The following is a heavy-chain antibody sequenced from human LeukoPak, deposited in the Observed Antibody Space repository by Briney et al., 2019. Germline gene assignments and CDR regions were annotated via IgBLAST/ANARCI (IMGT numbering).Heavy chain of an antibody. J-gene: IGHJ4*02. CDR1: GYTFTSYG. Sequence: ASVKVSCKASGYTFTSYGISWVRQAPGQGLEWMGWISAYNGNTNYAQKLQGRVTMTTDTSTSTAYMELSSLRSEDTAVYYCATGYYDFWSGYLGAPPVNYWGQGTLVTVSS. CDR3: ATGYYDFWSGYLGAPPVNY. V-gene: IGHV1-18*01. CDR2: ISAYNGNT. D-gene: IGHD3-3*01.